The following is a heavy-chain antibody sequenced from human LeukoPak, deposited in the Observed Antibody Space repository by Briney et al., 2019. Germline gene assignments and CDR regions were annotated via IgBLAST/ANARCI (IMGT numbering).Heavy chain of an antibody. V-gene: IGHV6-1*01. Sequence: QTLSLTSAISADRASSNSAAWNWIRHSPSRGLEWLGRTYYRSKWYNDYAVSVKSRITINPDTSKNQFSLQLNSVTPEDTAVYYCAREYNWNYGWFDPWGQGTLVTVSS. CDR2: TYYRSKWYN. J-gene: IGHJ5*02. CDR1: ADRASSNSAA. CDR3: AREYNWNYGWFDP. D-gene: IGHD1-7*01.